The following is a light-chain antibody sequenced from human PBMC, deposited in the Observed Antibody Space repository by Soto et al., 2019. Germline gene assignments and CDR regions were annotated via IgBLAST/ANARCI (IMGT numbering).Light chain of an antibody. CDR3: CSYAGDLAL. Sequence: QSALTQPRSVSGSPGQSVTISCTGTSSDVGGYDFVSWYQQHPGKAPKLMISDVSKRPSGAPDRFSGSKSGNTASLTISGLQAEDEADYYCCSYAGDLALFGGGTKGTVL. V-gene: IGLV2-11*01. J-gene: IGLJ2*01. CDR1: SSDVGGYDF. CDR2: DVS.